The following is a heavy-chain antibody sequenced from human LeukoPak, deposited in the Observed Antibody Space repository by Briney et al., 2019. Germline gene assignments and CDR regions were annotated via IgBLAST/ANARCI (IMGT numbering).Heavy chain of an antibody. D-gene: IGHD2-15*01. J-gene: IGHJ5*02. CDR3: ARDSHSVDTATPRGFDP. Sequence: SETLSLTCTVSGDSISSYFWSWIRQPPGKGLEGIGYFHDSGSANYNPSLKSRITMSVDTSKNQFSLKLRSVTAADTAVYYCARDSHSVDTATPRGFDPWGQGTLVTVSS. CDR2: FHDSGSA. V-gene: IGHV4-59*01. CDR1: GDSISSYF.